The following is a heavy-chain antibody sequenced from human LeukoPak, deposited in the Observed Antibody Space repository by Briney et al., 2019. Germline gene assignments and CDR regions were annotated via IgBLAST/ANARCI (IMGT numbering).Heavy chain of an antibody. J-gene: IGHJ4*02. D-gene: IGHD3-3*01. CDR1: GYTFTSYG. CDR3: ATAYLDYDFWSGYYNEYYFDY. CDR2: ISAYNGNT. Sequence: ASVKVSCKASGYTFTSYGISWVRQAPGQGLEWMGWISAYNGNTNYAQKLQGRVTMTTDTSTSTAYMELRSLRSEDTAVYYCATAYLDYDFWSGYYNEYYFDYWGQGTLVTVSS. V-gene: IGHV1-18*01.